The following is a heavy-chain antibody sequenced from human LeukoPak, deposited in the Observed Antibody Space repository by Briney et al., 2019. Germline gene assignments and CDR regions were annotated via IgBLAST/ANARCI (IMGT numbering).Heavy chain of an antibody. CDR1: GFTFGDYA. V-gene: IGHV3-49*04. Sequence: GGSLRLSCTASGFTFGDYAMSWVRQAPGKGLEWVGFIRSKAYGGTTEYAASVKGRFTISRDDSKSIAYLQMNSLKTEDTAVYYCTRGGIAAAGKFYYWGQGTLVTVSS. D-gene: IGHD6-13*01. J-gene: IGHJ4*02. CDR2: IRSKAYGGTT. CDR3: TRGGIAAAGKFYY.